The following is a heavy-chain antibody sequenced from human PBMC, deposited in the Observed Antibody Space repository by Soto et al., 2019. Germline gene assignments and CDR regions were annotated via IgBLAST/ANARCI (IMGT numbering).Heavy chain of an antibody. CDR3: ARGRGGTYDAFDI. V-gene: IGHV4-59*01. Sequence: ATLYLTCPVSGGSLSSYFLSWILQPPGKGLEWIGYIFYSGTTNYNPSLKGRVTISVDTSKNHFSLNVTSVTAADTAVYFCARGRGGTYDAFDIWGRGTMVTVS. D-gene: IGHD1-26*01. J-gene: IGHJ3*02. CDR2: IFYSGTT. CDR1: GGSLSSYF.